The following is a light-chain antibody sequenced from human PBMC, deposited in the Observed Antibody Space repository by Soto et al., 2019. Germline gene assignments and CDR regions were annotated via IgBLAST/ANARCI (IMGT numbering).Light chain of an antibody. CDR3: QQYGDSVFT. Sequence: EIVLTQSPATLSLSTGERATLSCRASQSVNSGYFAWVQQKGGRAPRLRIYGTSGRATGIPDRFSGNGSRTDFTLTISRLEPEDFGVYYCQQYGDSVFTFGPGTKVEIK. V-gene: IGKV3-20*01. J-gene: IGKJ3*01. CDR2: GTS. CDR1: QSVNSGY.